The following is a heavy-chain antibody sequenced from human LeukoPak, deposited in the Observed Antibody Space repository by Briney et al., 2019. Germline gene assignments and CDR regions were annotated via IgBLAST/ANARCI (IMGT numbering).Heavy chain of an antibody. J-gene: IGHJ4*02. CDR2: ISSGSSNV. CDR3: ARASGYYYNY. Sequence: GGSLRLSCAASGFIFSNSNMNWVRQAPGKGLEWVSYISSGSSNVYYADSVKGRFTISRDNPKNSLYLQMSSLSAEDTAVYYCARASGYYYNYWGQGTLVTVSS. D-gene: IGHD3-22*01. CDR1: GFIFSNSN. V-gene: IGHV3-48*04.